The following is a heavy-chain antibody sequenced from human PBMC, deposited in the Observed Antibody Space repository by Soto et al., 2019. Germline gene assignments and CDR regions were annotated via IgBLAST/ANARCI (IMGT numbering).Heavy chain of an antibody. V-gene: IGHV4-31*03. D-gene: IGHD6-6*01. CDR3: ARSEARDYYYYYMDV. CDR1: GGSISSGGYY. J-gene: IGHJ6*03. Sequence: SETLSLTCTVSGGSISSGGYYWSWIRQHPGKGLEWIGYIYYSGSTYYNPSLKSRVTISVDTSKNQFSLKLSSVTAADTAVYYCARSEARDYYYYYMDVWGKGTTVTVSS. CDR2: IYYSGST.